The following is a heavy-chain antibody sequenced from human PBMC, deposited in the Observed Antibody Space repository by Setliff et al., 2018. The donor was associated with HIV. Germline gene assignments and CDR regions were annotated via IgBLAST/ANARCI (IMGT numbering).Heavy chain of an antibody. D-gene: IGHD6-13*01. CDR3: ACGAAAGTDYYYYYYMDV. Sequence: SETLSLTCAVSGGSISSGNWWSWVRQPPGKRLEWIGEIYHSGITNYNPSLKSRVTISVDTSKNQFSLKLSSVTAADTAMYYCACGAAAGTDYYYYYYMDVWGKGTTVTVSS. CDR2: IYHSGIT. CDR1: GGSISSGNW. J-gene: IGHJ6*03. V-gene: IGHV4-4*02.